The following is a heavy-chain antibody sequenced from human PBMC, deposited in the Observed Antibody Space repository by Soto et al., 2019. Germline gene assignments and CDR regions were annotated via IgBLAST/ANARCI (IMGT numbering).Heavy chain of an antibody. J-gene: IGHJ3*02. CDR1: GFTFSSYW. Sequence: EVQLVESGGGLVQPGGSLRLSCAASGFTFSSYWMSWVRQAPGKGLEWVANIKQDGSEKYYVDSVKGRFTISRDNAKNSLYLQMNSLRAEDTAVYYCASLALRGEGAFDIWGQGTMVTVSS. CDR2: IKQDGSEK. CDR3: ASLALRGEGAFDI. V-gene: IGHV3-7*03. D-gene: IGHD2-21*01.